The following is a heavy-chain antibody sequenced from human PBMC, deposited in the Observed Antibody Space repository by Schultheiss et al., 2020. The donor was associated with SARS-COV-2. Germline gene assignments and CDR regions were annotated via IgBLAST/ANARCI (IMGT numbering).Heavy chain of an antibody. Sequence: GGFLRLSCAASGFTFSDYYMSWIRQAPGKGLEWVSYISSSGSTIYYADSVKGRFTISRDNAKNSLYLQMNSLRAEDTAVYYCASTKYGDLYYFDYWGQGTLVTVSS. J-gene: IGHJ4*02. D-gene: IGHD4-17*01. V-gene: IGHV3-11*01. CDR2: ISSSGSTI. CDR1: GFTFSDYY. CDR3: ASTKYGDLYYFDY.